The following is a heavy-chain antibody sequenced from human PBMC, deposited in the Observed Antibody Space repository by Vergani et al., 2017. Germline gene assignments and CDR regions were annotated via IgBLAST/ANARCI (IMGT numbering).Heavy chain of an antibody. Sequence: QVQLQESGPGLVKPSQTLSTTCSVPCGSIRSGCYYWSWIRQHPGKGLGWNGYISYSGSNHYNPSFKGRVNISVDTSKNQFSLNLSSVTAADTAVYYCARNLHDYGDYLPSLGWSQGTLVTVSS. D-gene: IGHD4-17*01. V-gene: IGHV4-31*03. J-gene: IGHJ4*02. CDR3: ARNLHDYGDYLPSLG. CDR1: CGSIRSGCYY. CDR2: ISYSGSN.